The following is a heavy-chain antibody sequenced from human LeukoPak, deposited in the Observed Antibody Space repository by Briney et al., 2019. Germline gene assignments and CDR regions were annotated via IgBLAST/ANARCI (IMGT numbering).Heavy chain of an antibody. CDR2: INHSGST. V-gene: IGHV4-34*01. CDR3: ARGRYGPDFDY. J-gene: IGHJ4*02. Sequence: SETLSLTCAAYGGPFSGYYWSWIRQPPGKGLEWIGEINHSGSTNYNPSLKSRVTISVDTSKNQFSLKLSSVTAADTAVYYCARGRYGPDFDYWGQGTLVTVSS. D-gene: IGHD1-14*01. CDR1: GGPFSGYY.